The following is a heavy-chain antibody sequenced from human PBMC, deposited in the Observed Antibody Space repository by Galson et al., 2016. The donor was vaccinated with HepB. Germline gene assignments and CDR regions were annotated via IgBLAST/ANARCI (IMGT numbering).Heavy chain of an antibody. Sequence: SVKVSCKASGYRFPTYGISWVRQAPGQGLELLGWISANSGNTNYAQKFQDRVTMTRDTSASTVYMDLRSLRSDDTAVYYCARDVQFRFDYWGQGTLVTVSS. V-gene: IGHV1-18*04. D-gene: IGHD5-24*01. CDR1: GYRFPTYG. CDR3: ARDVQFRFDY. J-gene: IGHJ4*02. CDR2: ISANSGNT.